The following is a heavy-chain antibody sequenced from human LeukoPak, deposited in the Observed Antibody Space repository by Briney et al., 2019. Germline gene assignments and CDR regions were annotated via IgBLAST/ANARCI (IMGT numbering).Heavy chain of an antibody. CDR1: GYTFTSYD. J-gene: IGHJ4*02. D-gene: IGHD6-13*01. V-gene: IGHV1-8*01. Sequence: ASVKVSCKASGYTFTSYDINWVRQATGQGLEWMGWMNPNSGNTGYAQKFQGRVTMTRDTSIITAYMELSRLRSDDTAIYYCARDRDSSRWYEVGSFDFWGQGTLVTVSS. CDR3: ARDRDSSRWYEVGSFDF. CDR2: MNPNSGNT.